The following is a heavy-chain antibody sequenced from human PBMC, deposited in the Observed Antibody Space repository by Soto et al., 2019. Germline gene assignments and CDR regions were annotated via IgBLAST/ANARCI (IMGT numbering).Heavy chain of an antibody. CDR1: GFTFSGYA. Sequence: GSLRLSCAASGFTFSGYAMSWVRQAPGKGLEWVSAISGSGGSTYYADSVKGRFTISRDNSKNTLYLQMNSLRAEDTAVYYCAKYPKLHPSAAAPDHWGQVTLVTVSS. V-gene: IGHV3-23*01. J-gene: IGHJ4*02. D-gene: IGHD6-13*01. CDR2: ISGSGGST. CDR3: AKYPKLHPSAAAPDH.